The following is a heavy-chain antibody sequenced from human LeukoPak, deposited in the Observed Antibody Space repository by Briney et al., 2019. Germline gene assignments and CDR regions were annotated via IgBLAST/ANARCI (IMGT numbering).Heavy chain of an antibody. CDR2: ISNSGGGT. V-gene: IGHV3-23*01. CDR3: AKSSGSYPYYFDY. CDR1: GFTFSSYA. D-gene: IGHD1-26*01. J-gene: IGHJ4*02. Sequence: GGSLRLSCAASGFTFSSYAMSWVRQAPGKGLEWVSAISNSGGGTYYADPVKGRFTISRDNSKNTLYPQMNSLRAEDTAVYYCAKSSGSYPYYFDYWGQGTLVTVSS.